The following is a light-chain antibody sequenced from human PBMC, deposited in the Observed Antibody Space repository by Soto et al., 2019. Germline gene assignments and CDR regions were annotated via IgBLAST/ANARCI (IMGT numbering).Light chain of an antibody. CDR3: ISYTSSSTLV. V-gene: IGLV2-18*02. J-gene: IGLJ2*01. CDR2: DVS. CDR1: SSDVGSYNR. Sequence: QSALTQPPSVSGSPGQSVTISCTGTSSDVGSYNRVSWYQQPPGTAPKLMIYDVSNRPSGVPDRVSGSKSGNTASLTISGLQAEDEADYYCISYTSSSTLVFGGGTKLTVL.